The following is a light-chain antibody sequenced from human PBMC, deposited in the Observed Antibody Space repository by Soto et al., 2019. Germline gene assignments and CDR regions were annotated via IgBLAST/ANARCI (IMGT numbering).Light chain of an antibody. J-gene: IGLJ2*01. Sequence: QSVLAQPASVSGSPGQSITISCTGTSSDIGRYDLVAWYQQHPGEAPKLVIYEVTKRPSGISDRFSASKSGNTASLTISGLQAEDEATYFFCSHAGRGTVLFGGGTKVTVL. CDR2: EVT. CDR1: SSDIGRYDL. CDR3: CSHAGRGTVL. V-gene: IGLV2-23*02.